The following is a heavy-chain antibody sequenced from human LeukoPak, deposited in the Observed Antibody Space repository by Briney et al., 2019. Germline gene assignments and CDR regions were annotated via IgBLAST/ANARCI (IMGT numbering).Heavy chain of an antibody. Sequence: GGSLRLACAASGSTFDDYGMNWVRQAPGKGLDWVATIIHDGNTAYYADSVEGRFTISRDNAKNSLYLQMNSLRAEDTAVYYCARAGRDGSNWVHNW. CDR1: GSTFDDYG. CDR3: ARAGRDGSNWVHNW. J-gene: IGHJ5*01. D-gene: IGHD5-24*01. V-gene: IGHV3-48*03. CDR2: IIHDGNTA.